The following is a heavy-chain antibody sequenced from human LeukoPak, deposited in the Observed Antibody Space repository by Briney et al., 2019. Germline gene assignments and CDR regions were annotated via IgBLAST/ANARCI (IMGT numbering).Heavy chain of an antibody. V-gene: IGHV3-48*01. CDR2: ISSSSSTI. CDR3: ARDRTVPGVPYNWFDP. CDR1: GFTFSSYS. D-gene: IGHD2-2*01. Sequence: GGSLRLSCAASGFTFSSYSMNWVRQAPGKGLEWVSYISSSSSTIYYADSVKGRFTISRDNAKNSLYLQMNSLRAEDTAVYHCARDRTVPGVPYNWFDPWGQGTLVTVSS. J-gene: IGHJ5*02.